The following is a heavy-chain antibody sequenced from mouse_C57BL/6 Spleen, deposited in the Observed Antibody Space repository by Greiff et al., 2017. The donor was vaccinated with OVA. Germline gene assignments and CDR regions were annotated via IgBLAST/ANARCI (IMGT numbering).Heavy chain of an antibody. CDR1: GYTFTDYY. J-gene: IGHJ4*01. D-gene: IGHD1-1*01. CDR2: INPNNGGT. Sequence: VQLKESGPELVKPGASVKISCKASGYTFTDYYMNWVKQSHGKSLEWIGDINPNNGGTSYNQKFKGKATLTVDKSSSTAYMELRSLTSEDSAVYYCARLLLRSYYAMDYWGQGTSVTVSS. CDR3: ARLLLRSYYAMDY. V-gene: IGHV1-26*01.